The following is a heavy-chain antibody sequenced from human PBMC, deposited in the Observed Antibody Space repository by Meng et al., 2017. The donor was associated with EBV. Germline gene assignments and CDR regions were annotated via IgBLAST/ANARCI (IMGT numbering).Heavy chain of an antibody. D-gene: IGHD3-10*01. CDR2: FLPRLGAP. CDR1: GGPFRYYA. J-gene: IGHJ4*02. Sequence: VKLVQVRAEVKKSWSSLKGYCKTSGGPFRYYAIRWVRQAPGQGLEWLGGFLPRLGAPNYAQKFHGRVKITADESTSTHYMDLSSLRSEDTAIYYCASESGRGYTPDYWGQGTLVTVSS. V-gene: IGHV1-69*01. CDR3: ASESGRGYTPDY.